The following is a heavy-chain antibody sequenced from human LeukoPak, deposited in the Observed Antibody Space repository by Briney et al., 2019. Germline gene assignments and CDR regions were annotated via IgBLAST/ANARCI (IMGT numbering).Heavy chain of an antibody. Sequence: GGSLRLSCAASGFTFSSYAMSWVRQTPGKGLEWVSAISGSGGSTYYADSVKGRFTISRDNSKNTLYLQMNSLRAEDTAVYYCAKDRNPTFGGVIASNWFDPWGQGTLVTVSS. CDR3: AKDRNPTFGGVIASNWFDP. V-gene: IGHV3-23*01. D-gene: IGHD3-16*01. J-gene: IGHJ5*02. CDR2: ISGSGGST. CDR1: GFTFSSYA.